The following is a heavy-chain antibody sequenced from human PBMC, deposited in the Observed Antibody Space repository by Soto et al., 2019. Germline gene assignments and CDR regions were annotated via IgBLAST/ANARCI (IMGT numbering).Heavy chain of an antibody. D-gene: IGHD3-22*01. CDR2: IYYSGST. V-gene: IGHV4-39*01. CDR3: ARHRMYYYDSSGVDAFDI. Sequence: SETLSLTCTVSGGSVSSSSYYWGWVRQPPGKGLEWIGSIYYSGSTYYNPSLKSRVTISVDTSKNQFSLKLSSVTAADTAVYFFARHRMYYYDSSGVDAFDIWGQGTMVTVSS. J-gene: IGHJ3*02. CDR1: GGSVSSSSYY.